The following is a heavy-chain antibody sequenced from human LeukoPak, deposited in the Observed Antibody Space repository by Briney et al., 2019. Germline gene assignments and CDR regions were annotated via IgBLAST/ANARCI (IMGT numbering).Heavy chain of an antibody. V-gene: IGHV1-2*02. J-gene: IGHJ4*02. D-gene: IGHD3-3*01. CDR3: ARGGWNHYDFWSGLYYFDY. CDR1: GYIFTGYY. Sequence: GASVKVSCKASGYIFTGYYMHWVRQAPGQGLEWMGWINPNSGGTNYAQKFQGRVTMTRDTSISTAYMELSRLRSDDTAVYYCARGGWNHYDFWSGLYYFDYWGQGTLVTVSS. CDR2: INPNSGGT.